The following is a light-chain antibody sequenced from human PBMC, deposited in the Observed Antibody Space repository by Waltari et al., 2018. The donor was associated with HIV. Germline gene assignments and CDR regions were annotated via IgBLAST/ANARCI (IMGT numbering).Light chain of an antibody. V-gene: IGLV1-51*01. J-gene: IGLJ2*01. CDR1: SSNIGKSY. Sequence: QSVLTQPPSVSAAPGQKVTISCSGSSSNIGKSYLSWDQQVPETAPRLLIYDNAKRPSGIPDRFSGSKSGTSATLGITGLQTGDEADYYCGTWDSSLSAMVFGGGTKLTVL. CDR3: GTWDSSLSAMV. CDR2: DNA.